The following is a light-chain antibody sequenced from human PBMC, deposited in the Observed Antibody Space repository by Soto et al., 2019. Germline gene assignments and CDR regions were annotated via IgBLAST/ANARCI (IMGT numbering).Light chain of an antibody. Sequence: DIVMTPSPDSLSVSLGERATINCKSSQSVLYSSNNKNCLAWYQQKPGQSPKLLIYWASTRESGVPDRFSGSGSGTDFTLTISSLQAEDVAVYYCQQCYNTPSFGPGTKVDI. CDR1: QSVLYSSNNKNC. CDR3: QQCYNTPS. J-gene: IGKJ3*01. CDR2: WAS. V-gene: IGKV4-1*01.